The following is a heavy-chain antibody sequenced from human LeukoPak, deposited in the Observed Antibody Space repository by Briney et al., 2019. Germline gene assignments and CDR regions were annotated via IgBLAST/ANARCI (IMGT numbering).Heavy chain of an antibody. V-gene: IGHV1-18*04. J-gene: IGHJ3*02. Sequence: ASVKVSCKASGYTFTSYGISWVRQPPGQGLEWMGWISAYNGNTNNAQKLQGRVTMTTDTSTSTAYMELRSLRSDDTAVYYCASCCSGGSCYPYDAFDIWGQGTMVTVSS. D-gene: IGHD2-15*01. CDR2: ISAYNGNT. CDR3: ASCCSGGSCYPYDAFDI. CDR1: GYTFTSYG.